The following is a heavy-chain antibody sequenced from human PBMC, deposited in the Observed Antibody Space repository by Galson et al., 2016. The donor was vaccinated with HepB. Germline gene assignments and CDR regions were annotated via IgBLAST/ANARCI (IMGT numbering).Heavy chain of an antibody. Sequence: SVKVSCKASGATFRSYVISWVRQAPGQGLEWMGGIIPIFNSPNYAQRFQDRVMITADEPTSTVYMELSSLISKDTAVYYCARGGPMVRGVILPPNSYFDLWGRGTLVTASA. CDR1: GATFRSYV. J-gene: IGHJ2*01. CDR2: IIPIFNSP. V-gene: IGHV1-69*13. CDR3: ARGGPMVRGVILPPNSYFDL. D-gene: IGHD3-10*01.